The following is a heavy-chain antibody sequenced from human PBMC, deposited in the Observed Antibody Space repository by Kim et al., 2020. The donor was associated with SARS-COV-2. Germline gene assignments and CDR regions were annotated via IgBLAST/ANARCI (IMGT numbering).Heavy chain of an antibody. J-gene: IGHJ4*02. Sequence: SVKGRHTISRDNSENTLSLQRNSLKVEDTAVYYCAKGSIAAAGTLVPCDYWGQGTLVTVSS. D-gene: IGHD6-13*01. CDR3: AKGSIAAAGTLVPCDY. V-gene: IGHV3-23*01.